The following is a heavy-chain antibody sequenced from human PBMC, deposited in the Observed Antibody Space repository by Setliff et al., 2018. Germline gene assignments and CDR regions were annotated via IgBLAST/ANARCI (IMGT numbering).Heavy chain of an antibody. CDR3: ARGRSNFWGYYFDY. CDR2: IYYSGST. J-gene: IGHJ4*02. V-gene: IGHV4-39*07. CDR1: GGSISSSSYY. D-gene: IGHD3-3*01. Sequence: SETLSLTCTVSGGSISSSSYYGGWIRQPPGKGLEWIGSIYYSGSTYYNPSLKSRVTIPVDTSKNQFSLKLSSVTAADTAVYYCARGRSNFWGYYFDYWGQGTLVTVS.